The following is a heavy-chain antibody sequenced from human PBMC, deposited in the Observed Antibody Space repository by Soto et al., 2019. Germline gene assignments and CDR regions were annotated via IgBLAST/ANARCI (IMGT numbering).Heavy chain of an antibody. J-gene: IGHJ6*02. CDR2: IDPRDSYT. CDR3: ARLGYCSSTSCYRYYYYGMDV. CDR1: GYSFTSYW. V-gene: IGHV5-10-1*01. Sequence: GESLKISCQGSGYSFTSYWISWVRQMPVKGLAWMGRIDPRDSYTNYSPSFQGHVTISADKSISTAYLPWSSLKASDTAMYYCARLGYCSSTSCYRYYYYGMDVWGQGTTVTVSS. D-gene: IGHD2-2*01.